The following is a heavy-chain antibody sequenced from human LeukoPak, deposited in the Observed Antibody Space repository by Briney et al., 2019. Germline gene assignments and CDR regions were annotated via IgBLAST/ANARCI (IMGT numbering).Heavy chain of an antibody. CDR2: ISYDGSNK. V-gene: IGHV3-30*18. Sequence: PGGSLRLSCAASGFSFNSYGMHWVRQAPGKGLEWVAVISYDGSNKYYADSVKGRFTISRDNSKNTLHLQMNSQRTDDTAVYCCAKDKGDSSSYIEYWGQGTLVTVSS. D-gene: IGHD3-22*01. CDR3: AKDKGDSSSYIEY. CDR1: GFSFNSYG. J-gene: IGHJ4*02.